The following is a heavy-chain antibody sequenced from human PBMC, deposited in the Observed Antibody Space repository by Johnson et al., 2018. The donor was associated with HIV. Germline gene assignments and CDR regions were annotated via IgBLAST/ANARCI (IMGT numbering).Heavy chain of an antibody. J-gene: IGHJ3*02. Sequence: VQLVESGGGLVQPGRSLRLSCVVSGFTVSSNYMSWVRQAPGKGLEWVSVLHSGGSTSYADSVKGRFTLSRDNSNNTLHRQMNSLRPEDTAVYYCARDLARGGGAAFDIWGQGTMVTVSS. V-gene: IGHV3-66*01. CDR3: ARDLARGGGAAFDI. CDR1: GFTVSSNY. D-gene: IGHD1-26*01. CDR2: LHSGGST.